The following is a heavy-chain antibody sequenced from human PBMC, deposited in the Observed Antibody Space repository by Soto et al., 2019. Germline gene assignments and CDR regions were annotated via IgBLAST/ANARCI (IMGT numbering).Heavy chain of an antibody. Sequence: GGSLRLSCAASGFTFSGSAMHWVRQASGKGLEWVGRIRSKANSYATAYAASVKGRFTISRDDSKNTAYLQMNSLKTEDTAVHYCTTPPWDIVVVPAAITYGMDVWGQGTTVTVSS. J-gene: IGHJ6*02. CDR2: IRSKANSYAT. CDR1: GFTFSGSA. V-gene: IGHV3-73*01. D-gene: IGHD2-2*02. CDR3: TTPPWDIVVVPAAITYGMDV.